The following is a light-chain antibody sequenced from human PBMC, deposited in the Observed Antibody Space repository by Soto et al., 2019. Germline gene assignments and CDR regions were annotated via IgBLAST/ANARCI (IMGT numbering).Light chain of an antibody. Sequence: DIVMTQSPDSLAVYLGERATINCRSSQSVLYSSNNKNYLGWYQQKPGQAPKLLIYWAFTRESVVPDRFSGSGSGTDFTLTISSLQAEDVAVYYCQHYYSDPPWTFGQGSKVEIK. CDR2: WAF. J-gene: IGKJ1*01. CDR3: QHYYSDPPWT. V-gene: IGKV4-1*01. CDR1: QSVLYSSNNKNY.